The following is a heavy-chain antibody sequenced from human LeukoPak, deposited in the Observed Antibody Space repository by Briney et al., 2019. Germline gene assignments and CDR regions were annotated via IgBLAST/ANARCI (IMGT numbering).Heavy chain of an antibody. V-gene: IGHV3-64*01. CDR1: GFTFSSYA. CDR3: ARGGYSLVRVFDY. J-gene: IGHJ4*02. D-gene: IGHD5-18*01. CDR2: ISSNGGST. Sequence: QPGGSLRLSCAASGFTFSSYAMHWVRQAPGKGLEYVSAISSNGGSTYYANSVKGRFTISRDNSKNTLYLQMGSLRAEDMAVYYCARGGYSLVRVFDYWGQGTLVTVSS.